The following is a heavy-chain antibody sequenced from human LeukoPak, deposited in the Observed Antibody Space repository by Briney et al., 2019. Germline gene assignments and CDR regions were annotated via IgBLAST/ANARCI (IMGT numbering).Heavy chain of an antibody. CDR1: GFTFSSYG. D-gene: IGHD3-10*01. CDR2: IWYDGSNK. V-gene: IGHV3-33*01. J-gene: IGHJ4*02. Sequence: GGSLRLSCAGSGFTFSSYGMHWVRQAPGKGLEWVAVIWYDGSNKYYADSVKGRFTISRDNSKNTLYLQMNSLRAEDTAVYYCARDTYYFASGTFDYWGQGTLVTVSS. CDR3: ARDTYYFASGTFDY.